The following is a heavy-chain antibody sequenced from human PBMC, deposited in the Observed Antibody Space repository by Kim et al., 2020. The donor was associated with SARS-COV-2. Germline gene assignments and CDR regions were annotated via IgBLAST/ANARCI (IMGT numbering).Heavy chain of an antibody. D-gene: IGHD7-27*01. V-gene: IGHV1-69*13. J-gene: IGHJ3*02. CDR2: IIPIFGTA. CDR3: ASTTGDMGAFDI. CDR1: GGTFSSYA. Sequence: SVKVSCKASGGTFSSYAISWVRQAPGQGLEWMGGIIPIFGTANYAQKFQGRVTITADESTSTAYMELSSLRSEDTAVYYCASTTGDMGAFDIWGQGTMVTVSS.